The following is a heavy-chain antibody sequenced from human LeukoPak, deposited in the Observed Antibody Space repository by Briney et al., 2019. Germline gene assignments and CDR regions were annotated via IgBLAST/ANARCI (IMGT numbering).Heavy chain of an antibody. Sequence: ASVKVSCKASGYAFTSYDINWVRQATGQGLEWMGYMNPNSGNTGSAQKFQGRVTMTRNTSISTAYMELSGLGSEDTAVYYCASELRHQDYWGQGTLVTVSS. V-gene: IGHV1-8*01. CDR1: GYAFTSYD. CDR3: ASELRHQDY. J-gene: IGHJ4*02. CDR2: MNPNSGNT. D-gene: IGHD2-15*01.